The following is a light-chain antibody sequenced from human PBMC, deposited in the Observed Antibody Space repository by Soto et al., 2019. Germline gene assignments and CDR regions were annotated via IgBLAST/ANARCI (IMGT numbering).Light chain of an antibody. V-gene: IGKV1-27*01. CDR2: AAS. CDR3: QQYDNWPPEAT. J-gene: IGKJ1*01. Sequence: DIQMTRSPSSLSASVGDRVTITCRASQGISDYLAWYQQKPGKVPKLLIYAASTLQSGVPSRFTGSGSGTDFTLTISSLQSEDFAVYYCQQYDNWPPEATFGQGTKVDI. CDR1: QGISDY.